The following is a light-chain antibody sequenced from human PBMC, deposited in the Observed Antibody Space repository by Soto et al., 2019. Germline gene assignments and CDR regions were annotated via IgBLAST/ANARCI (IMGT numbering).Light chain of an antibody. V-gene: IGLV2-14*03. Sequence: QSALTQPASVSGSPGQSITISCTGTSSDVGGYNYVSWYQHHPGKAPKLMIFDISNRPSGVSNRFSGSKSGNTASLTTSGGQTVDEADYYSSSYTTSDTRQMVFGTGTKLTVL. CDR3: SSYTTSDTRQMV. CDR1: SSDVGGYNY. J-gene: IGLJ1*01. CDR2: DIS.